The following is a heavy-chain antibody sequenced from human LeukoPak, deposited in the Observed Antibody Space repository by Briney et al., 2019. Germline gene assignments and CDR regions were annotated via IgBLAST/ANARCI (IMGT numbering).Heavy chain of an antibody. CDR3: ARTGTVSALDY. Sequence: GGSLRFSCAASGFTFSSYEMNWVRQAPGKGLEGVSYISSSGSTIYYADSVKGRFTISRDNAKNSLYLQMNSLRAEDTAVYYCARTGTVSALDYWGQGTLVTVSS. CDR2: ISSSGSTI. V-gene: IGHV3-48*03. CDR1: GFTFSSYE. J-gene: IGHJ4*02. D-gene: IGHD3-9*01.